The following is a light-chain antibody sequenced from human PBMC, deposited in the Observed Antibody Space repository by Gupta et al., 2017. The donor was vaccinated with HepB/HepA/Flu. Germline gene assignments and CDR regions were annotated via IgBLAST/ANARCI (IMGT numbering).Light chain of an antibody. J-gene: IGKJ4*01. Sequence: ITCQASQDINIFLNWYQQKPGKAPSLLIYDASALEEGVPSRFSGSGSGTHFTFTISSLQPEDVATYYCQKSNYVPLTFGGGTKVEIK. CDR1: QDINIF. V-gene: IGKV1-33*01. CDR3: QKSNYVPLT. CDR2: DAS.